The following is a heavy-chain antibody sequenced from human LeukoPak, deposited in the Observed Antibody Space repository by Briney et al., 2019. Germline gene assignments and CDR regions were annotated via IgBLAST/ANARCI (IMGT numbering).Heavy chain of an antibody. CDR1: GFTFDDYG. J-gene: IGHJ4*02. Sequence: PGGSLRVSCSASGFTFDDYGMSWVRQAPGKGLEWVSGINWNGGSTGYADSVKGRFTISRDNAKNSLYLQMNSLRAEDTALYYCARWSYYGSGSYRYYFDYWGQGTLVTVSS. CDR3: ARWSYYGSGSYRYYFDY. V-gene: IGHV3-20*04. D-gene: IGHD3-10*01. CDR2: INWNGGST.